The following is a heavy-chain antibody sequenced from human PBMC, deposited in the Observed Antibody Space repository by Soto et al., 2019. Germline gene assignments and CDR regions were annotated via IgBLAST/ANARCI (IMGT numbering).Heavy chain of an antibody. Sequence: PGGSLRLSCDASGLTVSNRYMTWVRQAPGKGLEWVALIYSSGTTHYADSVKGRFTISRHNFKNMLYLQMNSLRAEDAAVYFCATWDYGDSARGSYYMDVWGKGTTVTVSS. V-gene: IGHV3-53*04. J-gene: IGHJ6*03. D-gene: IGHD4-17*01. CDR1: GLTVSNRY. CDR3: ATWDYGDSARGSYYMDV. CDR2: IYSSGTT.